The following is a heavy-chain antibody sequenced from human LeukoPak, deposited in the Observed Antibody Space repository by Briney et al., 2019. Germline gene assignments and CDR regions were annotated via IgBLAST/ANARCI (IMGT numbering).Heavy chain of an antibody. CDR1: GYTFTSYD. D-gene: IGHD3-10*01. J-gene: IGHJ4*02. Sequence: ASVKVSCKASGYTFTSYDINWVRQATGQGLEWMGWMNPNSGNTGYAQKFQGRVTITRNTSISTDYMELSRLRSDDTAVYYCARDPGEGYFDYRGQGTLVTVSS. CDR3: ARDPGEGYFDY. V-gene: IGHV1-8*03. CDR2: MNPNSGNT.